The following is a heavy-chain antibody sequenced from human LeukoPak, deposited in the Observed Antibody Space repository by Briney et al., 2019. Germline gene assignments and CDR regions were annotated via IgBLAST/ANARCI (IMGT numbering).Heavy chain of an antibody. CDR3: ARTRGWELLRYFDY. J-gene: IGHJ4*02. Sequence: PGGSLRLSCAASGFTFSSYSMRWVRQAPGKGLEYVSAISSNGGNTYYANSVKGRFTISRDNSKNTLYLQMGSLRAEDMAVYFCARTRGWELLRYFDYWGQGTLVTVSS. CDR1: GFTFSSYS. CDR2: ISSNGGNT. V-gene: IGHV3-64*01. D-gene: IGHD1-26*01.